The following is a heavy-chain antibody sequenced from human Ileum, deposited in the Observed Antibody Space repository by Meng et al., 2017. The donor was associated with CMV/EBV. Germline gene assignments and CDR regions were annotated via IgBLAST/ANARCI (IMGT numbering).Heavy chain of an antibody. CDR1: GDSIRSHY. Sequence: GSLRLSCTVSGDSIRSHYWSWIRQPPGKGLEWMGYVYYSGSATYSPSLRSRVSISVDTSKNQVSLNLRSVTAADTAMYFCARGIGHASNNSHDYWGQGTLVTVS. CDR2: VYYSGSA. CDR3: ARGIGHASNNSHDY. J-gene: IGHJ4*02. V-gene: IGHV4-59*11. D-gene: IGHD1-1*01.